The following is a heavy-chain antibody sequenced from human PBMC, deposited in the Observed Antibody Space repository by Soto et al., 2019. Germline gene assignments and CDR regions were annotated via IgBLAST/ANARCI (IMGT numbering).Heavy chain of an antibody. D-gene: IGHD2-21*02. CDR3: ASGGVEAYCGGDCDYAFDI. CDR2: IYYSGST. CDR1: GGSISSYY. V-gene: IGHV4-59*01. Sequence: QVQLQESGPGLVKPSETLSLTCTVSGGSISSYYWSWIRQPPGKGLEWIGYIYYSGSTNYNPSLKGRVTLSVDTSKAQCSLKRSSVTAADTAVYYCASGGVEAYCGGDCDYAFDIWGQGTMVTVSS. J-gene: IGHJ3*02.